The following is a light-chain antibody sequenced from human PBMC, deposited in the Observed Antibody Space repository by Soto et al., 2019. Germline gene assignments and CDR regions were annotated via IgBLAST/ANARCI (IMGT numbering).Light chain of an antibody. CDR1: SMDVGGYNY. J-gene: IGLJ1*01. CDR3: SSYTSTLYV. V-gene: IGLV2-14*01. Sequence: QSVLTQPVSVSGSPGHSVTISCTGTSMDVGGYNYVSWYQQHPGKAPKLKIYDVSNRPSGVSNRFSGSKSGNTASLPISGLQAEDEDDYYCSSYTSTLYVFGTGTTVTV. CDR2: DVS.